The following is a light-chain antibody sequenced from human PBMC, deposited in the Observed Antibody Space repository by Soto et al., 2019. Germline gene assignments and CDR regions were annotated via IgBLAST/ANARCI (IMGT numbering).Light chain of an antibody. CDR2: GNN. J-gene: IGLJ2*01. V-gene: IGLV1-40*01. CDR1: SSNIGVRFE. Sequence: QPVLSQPPSVSGAPGQGVTISCTGSSSNIGVRFEVNWYQQRPGTAPKLLVYGNNNRPSGVPDRFSGSKSGTSASLAITGLQAEDEAVYYCQSYDSSLSGSLFGGGTKLTVL. CDR3: QSYDSSLSGSL.